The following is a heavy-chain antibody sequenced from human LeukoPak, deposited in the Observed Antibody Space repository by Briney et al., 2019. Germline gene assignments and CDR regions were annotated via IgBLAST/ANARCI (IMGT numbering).Heavy chain of an antibody. V-gene: IGHV3-23*01. CDR3: ARDDTAREGVELFDY. CDR2: ISGSGGST. CDR1: EFTFSSYA. D-gene: IGHD5-24*01. Sequence: PGGSLRLSCTASEFTFSSYAMSWVRQAPGKGLEWVSTISGSGGSTYYADSVKGRFTISRDNSKKTLYLQMNSLRAEDAAVYYCARDDTAREGVELFDYWGQGTLVTVSS. J-gene: IGHJ4*02.